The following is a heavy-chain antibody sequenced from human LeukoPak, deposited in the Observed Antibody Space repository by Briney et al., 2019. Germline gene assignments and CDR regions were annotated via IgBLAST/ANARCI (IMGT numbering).Heavy chain of an antibody. CDR3: ARSGSYSRAVNDH. J-gene: IGHJ4*02. CDR2: INPNSGGT. Sequence: ASVKVSCKASGYTFTSYDINWVRQAPGQGLEWMGWINPNSGGTNFAQKFQGRVTMTRDTSISTLYMELSRLRSDDTAVYYCARSGSYSRAVNDHWGQGTLVTVSS. V-gene: IGHV1-2*02. D-gene: IGHD1-26*01. CDR1: GYTFTSYD.